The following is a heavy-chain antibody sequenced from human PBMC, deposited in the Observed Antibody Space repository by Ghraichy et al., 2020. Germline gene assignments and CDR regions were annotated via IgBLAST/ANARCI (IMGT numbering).Heavy chain of an antibody. CDR2: ISSSSSYI. V-gene: IGHV3-21*01. CDR1: GFTFSSYS. Sequence: GSLRLSCAASGFTFSSYSMNWVRQAPGKGLEWVSSISSSSSYIYYADSVKGRFTISRDNAKNSLYLQMNSLRAEDTAVYYCARLNWNSPYFDYWGQGTLVTVSS. J-gene: IGHJ4*02. D-gene: IGHD1-1*01. CDR3: ARLNWNSPYFDY.